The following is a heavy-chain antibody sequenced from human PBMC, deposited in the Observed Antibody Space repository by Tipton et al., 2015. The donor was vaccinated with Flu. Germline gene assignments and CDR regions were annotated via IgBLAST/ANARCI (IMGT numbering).Heavy chain of an antibody. Sequence: SLRLSCAASGFTFSSYAMSWVRQAPGKGLEWVSAISGSGGSTYYADSVKGRFTISRDNSKNTLYLQMNSLRAEDTAVYYCAKDLHAYDFWSGYPREFAFDIWGQGTMVTVSS. CDR1: GFTFSSYA. CDR2: ISGSGGST. V-gene: IGHV3-23*01. D-gene: IGHD3-3*01. CDR3: AKDLHAYDFWSGYPREFAFDI. J-gene: IGHJ3*02.